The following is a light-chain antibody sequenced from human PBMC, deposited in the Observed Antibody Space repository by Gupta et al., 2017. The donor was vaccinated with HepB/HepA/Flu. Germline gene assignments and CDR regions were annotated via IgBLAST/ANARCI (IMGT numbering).Light chain of an antibody. CDR3: QAWDSNTVI. CDR2: QDN. Sequence: SYELTQPPSVSVSPGQTASVTCSGDKLGDKYAYWYQQKPGQSPLLVIYQDNKRPSWIPARFSGSNSGNTATLTISGTQAMDEADYYCQAWDSNTVIFGGGTKLTVL. V-gene: IGLV3-1*01. CDR1: KLGDKY. J-gene: IGLJ2*01.